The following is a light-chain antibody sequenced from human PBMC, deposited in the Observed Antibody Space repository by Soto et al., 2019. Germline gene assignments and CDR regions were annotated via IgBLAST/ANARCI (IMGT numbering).Light chain of an antibody. V-gene: IGKV3-20*01. CDR3: HQYGSAPWT. CDR1: QTVNSSY. Sequence: EIVLTQSPGTLSLSPWERATLSCRASQTVNSSYLAWYQRKPGQAPRLLISGASNRATGTPDRFRGSGSGTDFTLTITRLEPEDFAVYYCHQYGSAPWTFGQGTKVDIK. J-gene: IGKJ1*01. CDR2: GAS.